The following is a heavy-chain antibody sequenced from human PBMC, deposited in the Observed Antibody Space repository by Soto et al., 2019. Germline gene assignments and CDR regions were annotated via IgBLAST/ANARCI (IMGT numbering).Heavy chain of an antibody. CDR3: SRSLNS. CDR1: GFTFSTYW. CDR2: INQDGSEK. J-gene: IGHJ4*02. V-gene: IGHV3-7*01. Sequence: PGGSLRLSCAASGFTFSTYWMDWFRQTPGKGLEWVANINQDGSEKNYVDSVKGRFTISRDNAKNSLYLQMSSLTAEDSALYYCSRSLNSWGQGTLVTVSS.